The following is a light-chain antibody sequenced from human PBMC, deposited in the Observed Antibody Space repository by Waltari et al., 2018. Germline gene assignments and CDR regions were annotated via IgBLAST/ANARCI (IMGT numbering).Light chain of an antibody. CDR2: GNN. V-gene: IGLV1-40*01. CDR3: QSYDNSLSGAWV. Sequence: QSVLTQPPSLSGAPGQRVTLSCTSSSPTLGASDDVPWYQQLPGTAPKLLIYGNNNRPSGFPDRFSGSRSGTSASLAITGLQAEDEADYYCQSYDNSLSGAWVFGGGTKLTVL. J-gene: IGLJ3*02. CDR1: SPTLGASDD.